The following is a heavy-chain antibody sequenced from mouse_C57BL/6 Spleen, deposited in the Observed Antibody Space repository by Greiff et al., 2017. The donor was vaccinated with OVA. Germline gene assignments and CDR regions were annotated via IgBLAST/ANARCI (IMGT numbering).Heavy chain of an antibody. Sequence: EVKLMESGGGLVKPGGSLKLSCAASGFTFSSYAMSWVRQTPEKRLEWVATISDGGSYTYYPDNVKGRFTISRDNAKNNLYLQMSHRKSEDTAMXYCARERVDYGFAYWGQGTLVTVSA. D-gene: IGHD2-4*01. CDR2: ISDGGSYT. J-gene: IGHJ3*01. CDR1: GFTFSSYA. CDR3: ARERVDYGFAY. V-gene: IGHV5-4*01.